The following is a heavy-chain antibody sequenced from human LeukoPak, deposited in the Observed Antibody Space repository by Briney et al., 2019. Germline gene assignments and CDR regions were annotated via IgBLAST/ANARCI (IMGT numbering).Heavy chain of an antibody. Sequence: SVKVSCKASGFTFTSSAMQWVRQARRQRLEWIGWIVVGSGNTNYAQKFQERATITRDMSTSTAYMELSSLRSEDTAVYYCAAVGYGDYVTYYGMDVWGQGTTVTVSS. CDR1: GFTFTSSA. CDR2: IVVGSGNT. CDR3: AAVGYGDYVTYYGMDV. J-gene: IGHJ6*02. V-gene: IGHV1-58*02. D-gene: IGHD4-17*01.